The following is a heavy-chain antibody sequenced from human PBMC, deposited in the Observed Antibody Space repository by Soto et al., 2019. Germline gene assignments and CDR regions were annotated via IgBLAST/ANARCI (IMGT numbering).Heavy chain of an antibody. CDR3: ARGPARGSGYSVAEYFQH. CDR2: ISYDGSNK. CDR1: GFTFSSYA. D-gene: IGHD3-3*01. V-gene: IGHV3-30-3*01. Sequence: GVSLRLSCAASGFTFSSYAMHWVRQAPGKGLEWVAVISYDGSNKYYADSVKGRFTISRDNSKNTLYLQMNSLRAEDTAVYYCARGPARGSGYSVAEYFQHWGQGTLVTVSS. J-gene: IGHJ1*01.